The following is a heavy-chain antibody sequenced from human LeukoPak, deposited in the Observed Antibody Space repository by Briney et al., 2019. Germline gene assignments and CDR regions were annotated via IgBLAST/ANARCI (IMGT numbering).Heavy chain of an antibody. D-gene: IGHD5-24*01. CDR1: GGSISSYY. CDR3: ARAAAGGGYNSDY. Sequence: SETLSLTCTVSGGSISSYYRSWIRQPPGKGLEWIGYIYYSGSTNYNPSLKSRVTISVDTSKNQFSLKLSSVTAADTAVYYCARAAAGGGYNSDYWGQGTLVTVSS. CDR2: IYYSGST. V-gene: IGHV4-59*01. J-gene: IGHJ4*02.